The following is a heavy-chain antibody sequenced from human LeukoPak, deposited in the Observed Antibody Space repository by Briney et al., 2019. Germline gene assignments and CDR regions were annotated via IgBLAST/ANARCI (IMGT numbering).Heavy chain of an antibody. D-gene: IGHD3-10*01. CDR3: TDDLHYFASD. CDR2: IKRKIDGGGTA. Sequence: GGSLRLSCAASGFTFSDAWMSWVRQAPGKGLEWVGRIKRKIDGGGTADYAAPVKGRFTISRDDSKNTLYLQMNSLETEDTGVYYCTDDLHYFASDWGQGTLVTVSS. J-gene: IGHJ4*02. CDR1: GFTFSDAW. V-gene: IGHV3-15*01.